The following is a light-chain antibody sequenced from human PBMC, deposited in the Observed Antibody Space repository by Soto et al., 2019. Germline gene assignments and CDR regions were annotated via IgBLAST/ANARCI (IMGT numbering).Light chain of an antibody. CDR1: SSDVGGYNY. V-gene: IGLV2-14*01. CDR3: SSYTGSTLYV. J-gene: IGLJ1*01. CDR2: DVS. Sequence: SVLTKPSYVSGSPGESITISCAGTSSDVGGYNYVSWYQQHPGKAPKLMIYDVSNRPSGVSNRFSGSKSGNTASLTISGLQAEDEADYYCSSYTGSTLYVFGTGTKVTVL.